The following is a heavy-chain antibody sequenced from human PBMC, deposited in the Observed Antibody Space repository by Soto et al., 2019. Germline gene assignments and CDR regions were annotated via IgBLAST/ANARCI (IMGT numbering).Heavy chain of an antibody. CDR1: GGSISSGGYY. CDR2: IYYSGST. CDR3: ARSTPSLLWFGEFRYYFDY. Sequence: SETLSLTCTVSGGSISSGGYYWSWIRQHPGKGLEWIGCIYYSGSTYYNPSLKSRVTISVDTSKNQFSLKLSSVTAADTAVYYCARSTPSLLWFGEFRYYFDYWGQGTLVTVSS. J-gene: IGHJ4*02. D-gene: IGHD3-10*01. V-gene: IGHV4-31*03.